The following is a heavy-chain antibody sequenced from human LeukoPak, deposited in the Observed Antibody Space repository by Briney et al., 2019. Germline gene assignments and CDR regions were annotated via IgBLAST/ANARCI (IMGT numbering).Heavy chain of an antibody. D-gene: IGHD3-10*01. Sequence: GRSLRLSCAASGFTFSSYEMNWVRQAPGKGLEWVSYISSSGSTIYYADSVKGRFTISRDNAKNSLYLQMNSLRAEDTAVYYCARVLGFGELFFDYWGQGTLVTVSS. V-gene: IGHV3-48*03. CDR3: ARVLGFGELFFDY. CDR1: GFTFSSYE. J-gene: IGHJ4*02. CDR2: ISSSGSTI.